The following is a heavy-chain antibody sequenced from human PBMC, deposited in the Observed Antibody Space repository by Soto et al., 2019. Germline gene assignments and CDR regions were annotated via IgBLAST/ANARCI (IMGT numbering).Heavy chain of an antibody. V-gene: IGHV3-23*01. Sequence: EVQLLESGGGLVQPGESLRLSCAVSGFTFSNYAMSWVRQAPGKGLEWVSIISGTGDATYYADSVKGRFTISRDNSKNTLYLQMNSLRAEDTAIYYCATWGSSKNLDNWGPGTLVTVSS. CDR2: ISGTGDAT. CDR3: ATWGSSKNLDN. J-gene: IGHJ4*02. D-gene: IGHD3-16*01. CDR1: GFTFSNYA.